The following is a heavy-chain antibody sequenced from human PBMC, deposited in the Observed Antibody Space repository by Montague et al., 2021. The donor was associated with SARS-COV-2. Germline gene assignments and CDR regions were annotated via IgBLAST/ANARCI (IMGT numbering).Heavy chain of an antibody. CDR2: TYYRSEWYS. V-gene: IGHV6-1*01. CDR3: ARAERGSCGDGNCYQYFFNY. D-gene: IGHD2-15*01. J-gene: IGHJ4*02. CDR1: GDSVSTNSGT. Sequence: CAISGDSVSTNSGTWNWVRLSPSRGLEWLGRTYYRSEWYSDYSASVKSRISINPDTSKNQFSLQLNSVTPEDTAAYYCARAERGSCGDGNCYQYFFNYWGQGTLVTVSS.